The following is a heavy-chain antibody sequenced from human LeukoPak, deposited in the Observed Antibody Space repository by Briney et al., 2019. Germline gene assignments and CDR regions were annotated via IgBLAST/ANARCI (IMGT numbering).Heavy chain of an antibody. Sequence: GASVKVSCKASGYTFTSYGISWVRQAPGQGLEWMGWINPNSGGTNYAQKFQGRVTMTRDTSISTAYMELSRLRSDDTAVYYCARARRGAAAGTYDYWGQGTLVTVSS. J-gene: IGHJ4*02. CDR1: GYTFTSYG. D-gene: IGHD6-13*01. CDR3: ARARRGAAAGTYDY. CDR2: INPNSGGT. V-gene: IGHV1-2*02.